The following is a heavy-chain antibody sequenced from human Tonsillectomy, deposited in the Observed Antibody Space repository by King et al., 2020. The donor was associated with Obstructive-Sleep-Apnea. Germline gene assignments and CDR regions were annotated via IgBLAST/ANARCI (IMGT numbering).Heavy chain of an antibody. Sequence: QLVQSGGGVVQPGRSLRLSCAASGFTFSSYAMHWVRQAPGKGLEWVAVISYDGSNKYYADSVKGRFTISRDNSKNTLYLQMNSLRAEDTAVYYCARDRGGMVYAAFFDYWGQGTLVTVSS. CDR2: ISYDGSNK. D-gene: IGHD2-8*01. V-gene: IGHV3-30*04. CDR3: ARDRGGMVYAAFFDY. J-gene: IGHJ4*02. CDR1: GFTFSSYA.